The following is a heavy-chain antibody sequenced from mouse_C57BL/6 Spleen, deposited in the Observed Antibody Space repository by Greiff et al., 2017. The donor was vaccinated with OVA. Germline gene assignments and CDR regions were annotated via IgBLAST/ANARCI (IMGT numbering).Heavy chain of an antibody. CDR3: ARLYYGNYEGYFDV. V-gene: IGHV1-22*01. CDR2: INPNNGGT. Sequence: EVQLQQSGPELVKPGASVKMSCKASGYTFTDYNMHWVKQSHGKSLEWIGYINPNNGGTSYNQKFKGKATLTVNKSSSTAYMELRSLTSEESAVYYCARLYYGNYEGYFDVWGTGTTVTVSS. CDR1: GYTFTDYN. J-gene: IGHJ1*03. D-gene: IGHD2-1*01.